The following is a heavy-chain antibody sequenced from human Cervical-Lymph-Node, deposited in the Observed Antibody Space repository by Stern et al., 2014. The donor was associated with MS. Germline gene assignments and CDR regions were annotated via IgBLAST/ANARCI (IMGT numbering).Heavy chain of an antibody. CDR3: ARVSYDFWSGYYAFDY. CDR1: GGSISSGGYY. J-gene: IGHJ4*02. V-gene: IGHV4-31*03. Sequence: VQLQESGPGLVKPSQTLSLTCTVSGGSISSGGYYWSWIRQQPGKGLEWIGYIYYRGSTYYNPSLKSRVTISVDTSKNQFSLKLSSVTAADTAVYYCARVSYDFWSGYYAFDYWGQGTLVTVSS. CDR2: IYYRGST. D-gene: IGHD3-3*01.